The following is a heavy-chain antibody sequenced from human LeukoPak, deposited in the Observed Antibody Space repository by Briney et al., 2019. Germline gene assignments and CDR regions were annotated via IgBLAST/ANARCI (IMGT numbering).Heavy chain of an antibody. CDR3: AIPAARNYGMDV. D-gene: IGHD6-25*01. CDR1: GGSISSSSYY. J-gene: IGHJ6*02. V-gene: IGHV4-39*01. CDR2: IYYSGST. Sequence: PSETLSLTCTVSGGSISSSSYYWGWIRQPPGKGLEWIGSIYYSGSTYYNPSLKSRVTISVDTSKNQFSLKLSSVTAADTAVYYCAIPAARNYGMDVWGQGTTVTVSS.